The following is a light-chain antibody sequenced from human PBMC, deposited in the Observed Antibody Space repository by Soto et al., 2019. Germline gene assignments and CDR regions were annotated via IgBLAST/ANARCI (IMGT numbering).Light chain of an antibody. J-gene: IGKJ1*01. CDR1: QSISSSH. CDR3: QQYGSTPT. V-gene: IGKV3-20*01. CDR2: DAS. Sequence: EIVLTQSPGTLSLSPGERVTLSCRASQSISSSHLAWYQQRPGQAPRLLIYDASSRATGIPDRFTGSGSGTDFTLTISRLEPEDFAVYYCQQYGSTPTFGQGTKVEIK.